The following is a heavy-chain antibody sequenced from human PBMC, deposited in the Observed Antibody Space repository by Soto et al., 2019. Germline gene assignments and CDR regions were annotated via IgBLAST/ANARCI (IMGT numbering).Heavy chain of an antibody. V-gene: IGHV1-18*01. CDR1: GYTFNSYG. CDR2: ISAYNGYT. Sequence: QVQLVQSGTEVKKPGASVRVSCKASGYTFNSYGISWVRQAPGQGLEWMGWISAYNGYTKYAQNLQGRVTMTTDTSTSTAYMELRRLRSDDTAVYYCAGVLRGIDVWGQGTTVTVSS. J-gene: IGHJ6*02. CDR3: AGVLRGIDV.